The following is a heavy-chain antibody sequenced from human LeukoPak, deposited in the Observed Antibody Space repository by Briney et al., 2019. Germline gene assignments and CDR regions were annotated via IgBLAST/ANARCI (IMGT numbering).Heavy chain of an antibody. CDR3: ARSGYRSGGSCYPFDY. V-gene: IGHV3-9*03. CDR2: ISWNSGSI. Sequence: GRSLRLSXAASGFTFDDYAMHWVRQAPGKGLEWVSGISWNSGSIGYADSVKGRFTISRDNAKNSLYLQMNSLRAEDMALYYCARSGYRSGGSCYPFDYWGQGTLVTVSS. J-gene: IGHJ4*02. D-gene: IGHD2-15*01. CDR1: GFTFDDYA.